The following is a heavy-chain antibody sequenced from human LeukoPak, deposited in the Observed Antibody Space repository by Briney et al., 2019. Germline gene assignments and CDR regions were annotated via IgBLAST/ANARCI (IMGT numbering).Heavy chain of an antibody. CDR3: ARLSGDYVAFDI. J-gene: IGHJ3*02. CDR2: INAGSGNT. D-gene: IGHD4-17*01. Sequence: EASVKVSCKASGYTFTNYAIHWVRQAPGQRLEWMGWINAGSGNTHYSQNFQDRVTITRDTSASIAYMELRSLRSEDTAVYYCARLSGDYVAFDIWGQGTMVTVSS. CDR1: GYTFTNYA. V-gene: IGHV1-3*01.